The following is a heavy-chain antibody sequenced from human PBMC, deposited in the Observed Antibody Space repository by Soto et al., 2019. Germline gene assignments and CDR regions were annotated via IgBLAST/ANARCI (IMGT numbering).Heavy chain of an antibody. Sequence: QVQLQESGPGLVKPSQTLSLTCTVSGGSISSGDYYWSWIRQPPGKGLEWIGYIYYSGSTYYNPYLKGRVTISVDTSKNQFSLKLSSVTAADTAVYYCARPVLLWFGDETAHDAFDIWGQGTMVTVSS. D-gene: IGHD3-10*01. J-gene: IGHJ3*02. CDR1: GGSISSGDYY. V-gene: IGHV4-30-4*01. CDR3: ARPVLLWFGDETAHDAFDI. CDR2: IYYSGST.